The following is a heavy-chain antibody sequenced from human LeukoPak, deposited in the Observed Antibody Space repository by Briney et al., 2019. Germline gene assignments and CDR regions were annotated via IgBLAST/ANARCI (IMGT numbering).Heavy chain of an antibody. J-gene: IGHJ6*04. CDR2: IEYSSSSI. CDR1: GFTFSSYS. D-gene: IGHD3-10*02. CDR3: AELGITMIGGV. Sequence: PGGSLRLSCAASGFTFSSYSMNWVRQAPGKGLEWVSYIEYSSSSIYYADPVKGRFTISRDNAKNSLYLQMNSLRAEDTAVYYCAELGITMIGGVWGKGTTVTISS. V-gene: IGHV3-48*04.